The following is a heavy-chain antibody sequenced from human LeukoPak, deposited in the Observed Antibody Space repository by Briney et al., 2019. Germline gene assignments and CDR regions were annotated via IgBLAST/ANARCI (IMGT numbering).Heavy chain of an antibody. D-gene: IGHD6-19*01. Sequence: GGSLRLSCAPSGFTFDNYAMHWVRQAPGKGLEWVALISHDGGNIYYADSVQGRFTISRDNSKNTLYLQMNSLRPEDTAVYYCARDPPFGSDWSQNYFDYWGQGTLVTVSS. CDR2: ISHDGGNI. V-gene: IGHV3-30*04. CDR3: ARDPPFGSDWSQNYFDY. CDR1: GFTFDNYA. J-gene: IGHJ4*02.